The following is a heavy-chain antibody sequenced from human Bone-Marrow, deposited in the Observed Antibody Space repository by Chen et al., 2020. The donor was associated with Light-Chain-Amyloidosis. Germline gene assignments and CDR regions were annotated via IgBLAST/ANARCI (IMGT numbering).Heavy chain of an antibody. J-gene: IGHJ4*02. D-gene: IGHD5-12*01. CDR1: GFTFDDYA. V-gene: IGHV3-9*01. CDR2: CSWNGGSI. CDR3: AKDRRSFWYSGSEIDY. Sequence: EVQLVESGGGLVQPGRSLRLSCAASGFTFDDYAMHWVRQAPGKGLEWVSGCSWNGGSIGYADSVKGRFTISRDNAKNSLYLQMNSLRAEDTALYYCAKDRRSFWYSGSEIDYWGQGTLVTVSS.